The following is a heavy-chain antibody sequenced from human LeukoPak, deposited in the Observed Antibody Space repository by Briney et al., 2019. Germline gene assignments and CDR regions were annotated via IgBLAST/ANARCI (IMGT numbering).Heavy chain of an antibody. CDR2: INPNSGGT. Sequence: GASVKVSCKASGYTFTGYYMHWVRQAPGQGLEWMGWINPNSGGTNYAQKFQGRVTMTRDTSISTAYMELSRLRSDDTAVYYCARVGHYDFWSGSLGYWGQGTLVAVSS. J-gene: IGHJ4*02. V-gene: IGHV1-2*02. CDR3: ARVGHYDFWSGSLGY. D-gene: IGHD3-3*01. CDR1: GYTFTGYY.